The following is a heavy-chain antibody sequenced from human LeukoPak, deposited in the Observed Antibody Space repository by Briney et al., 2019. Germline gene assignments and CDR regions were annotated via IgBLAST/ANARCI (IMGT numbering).Heavy chain of an antibody. Sequence: ASVKVSCKASGGTFSSYAISWVRQAPGQGLEWMGGIIPIFGTANYAQKFRGRVTITADESTSTAYMELSSLRSEDTAVYYCARVGGVATANFDYWGQGTLVTVSS. J-gene: IGHJ4*02. CDR2: IIPIFGTA. CDR1: GGTFSSYA. D-gene: IGHD5-12*01. CDR3: ARVGGVATANFDY. V-gene: IGHV1-69*13.